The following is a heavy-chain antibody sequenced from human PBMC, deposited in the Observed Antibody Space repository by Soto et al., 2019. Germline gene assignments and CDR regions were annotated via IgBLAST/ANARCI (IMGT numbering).Heavy chain of an antibody. Sequence: SETLSLTCAVYGESFSGYYWSWIRQPPGKGLEWIGEINHSGSTNYNPSLKSRVTISVDTSKNQFSLKLSSVTAADTAVYYCARVRGLLRYFDWLSEYFDYWGQGTLVTVSS. V-gene: IGHV4-34*01. CDR2: INHSGST. CDR3: ARVRGLLRYFDWLSEYFDY. CDR1: GESFSGYY. J-gene: IGHJ4*02. D-gene: IGHD3-9*01.